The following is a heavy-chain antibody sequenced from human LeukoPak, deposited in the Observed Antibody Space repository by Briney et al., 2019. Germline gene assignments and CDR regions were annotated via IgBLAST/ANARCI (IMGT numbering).Heavy chain of an antibody. Sequence: SETLSLTCAVYGGSFSGYYWSWIRQPPGKGLEWIGEINHSGSTNYNPSLKSRVTISVDTSKNQFSLKLSSVTAADTAVYYCGRRRGRGWSNGFAPWGKETLSPSPQ. CDR1: GGSFSGYY. CDR3: GRRRGRGWSNGFAP. CDR2: INHSGST. D-gene: IGHD6-19*01. J-gene: IGHJ5*02. V-gene: IGHV4-34*01.